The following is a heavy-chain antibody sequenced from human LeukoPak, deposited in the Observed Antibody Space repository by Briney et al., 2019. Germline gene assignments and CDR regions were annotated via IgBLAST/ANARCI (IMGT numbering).Heavy chain of an antibody. CDR2: ISSSSSTI. CDR1: GFTFSSYA. D-gene: IGHD3-22*01. J-gene: IGHJ4*02. CDR3: ARGAYYYED. Sequence: GGSLRLSCAASGFTFSSYAMNWVRQAPGKGLEWVSYISSSSSTIYYADSVEGRFTISRDNAKNSLYLQMNSLRAEDTAVYYCARGAYYYEDWGQGALVTVSS. V-gene: IGHV3-48*01.